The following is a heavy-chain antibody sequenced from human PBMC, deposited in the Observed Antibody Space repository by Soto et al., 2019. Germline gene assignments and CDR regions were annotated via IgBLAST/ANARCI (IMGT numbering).Heavy chain of an antibody. CDR1: GDTLTELS. CDR2: FDPEDGET. D-gene: IGHD6-13*01. J-gene: IGHJ5*02. Sequence: ASVKVSCKVSGDTLTELSMHWVRQAPGKGLEWMGGFDPEDGETIYAQKFQGRVTMTEDTSTDTAYMELSSLRSEDTAVYYCATWGGIAAAGIAWFEPWGQGTLVTVSS. CDR3: ATWGGIAAAGIAWFEP. V-gene: IGHV1-24*01.